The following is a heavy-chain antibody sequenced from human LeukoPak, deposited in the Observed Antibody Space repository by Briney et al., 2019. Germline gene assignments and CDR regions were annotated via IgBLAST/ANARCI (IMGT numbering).Heavy chain of an antibody. CDR3: ARDGNWFDP. CDR2: IYTSGST. V-gene: IGHV4-61*02. CDR1: GGSISSGSYY. Sequence: SETLSLTCTVSGGSISSGSYYWSWIRQPAGKGLEWIGRIYTSGSTNYNPSLKSRVTISVDTSKNQFSLKLSSVTAADTAVYYCARDGNWFDPWGQGTLVTVSS. J-gene: IGHJ5*02.